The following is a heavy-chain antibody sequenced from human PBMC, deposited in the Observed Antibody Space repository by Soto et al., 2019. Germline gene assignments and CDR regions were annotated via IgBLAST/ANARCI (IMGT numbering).Heavy chain of an antibody. J-gene: IGHJ4*02. V-gene: IGHV1-18*04. CDR2: ISPYNDNT. CDR1: GGPFTSYG. D-gene: IGHD1-20*01. Sequence: XSVKVSCKASGGPFTSYGINWVRQAPGQGLEWMGWISPYNDNTDYAQNLQGRVTLTTDTSTTTAYLELRSLRSDDTAVYYCARDYRLNLIPPTSFDLWGQGTLVTVSS. CDR3: ARDYRLNLIPPTSFDL.